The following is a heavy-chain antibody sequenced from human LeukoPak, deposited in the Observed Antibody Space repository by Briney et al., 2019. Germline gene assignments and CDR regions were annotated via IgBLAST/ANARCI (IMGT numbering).Heavy chain of an antibody. V-gene: IGHV3-21*01. D-gene: IGHD3-16*01. CDR1: GFIFSSYS. Sequence: GGSLRLSCAASGFIFSSYSMNWVRQAPGKGLEWVSSISSSSSYIYYADSVKGRFTISRDNAKNTVYLQMNSLRAEDTAMYYCARSWGGFGLWGQGTVVTVSS. CDR2: ISSSSSYI. J-gene: IGHJ3*01. CDR3: ARSWGGFGL.